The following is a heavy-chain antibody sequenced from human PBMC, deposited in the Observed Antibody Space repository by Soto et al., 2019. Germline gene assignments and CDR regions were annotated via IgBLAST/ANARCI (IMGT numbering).Heavy chain of an antibody. V-gene: IGHV3-23*01. CDR3: AYSSTPFDY. CDR1: GFTFGSYA. CDR2: ISGSGGGT. J-gene: IGHJ4*02. D-gene: IGHD6-13*01. Sequence: GGSLRLSCAASGFTFGSYAMSWVRQAPGKGLEWVSAISGSGGGTYYADSVKGRFTISRDNSKNTLYLQMDSLRAEDTAVYYCAYSSTPFDYWGQGTLVTVSS.